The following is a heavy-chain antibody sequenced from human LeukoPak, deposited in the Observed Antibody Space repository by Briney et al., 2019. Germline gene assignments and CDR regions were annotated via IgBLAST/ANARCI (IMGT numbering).Heavy chain of an antibody. J-gene: IGHJ4*02. CDR3: ARQGLAAGDYRVELNY. CDR2: IYHSGST. V-gene: IGHV4-38-2*01. CDR1: GYSISSGYY. Sequence: SETLSLTCAASGYSISSGYYWGWIRQPPGKGLEWIGSIYHSGSTYYNPSLKSRVTISVDTSKNQFSLKLSSVTAADTAVYYCARQGLAAGDYRVELNYWGQGTLVTVSS. D-gene: IGHD4-17*01.